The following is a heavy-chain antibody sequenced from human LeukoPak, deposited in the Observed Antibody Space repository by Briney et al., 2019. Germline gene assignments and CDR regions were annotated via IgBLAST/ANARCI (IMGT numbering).Heavy chain of an antibody. J-gene: IGHJ4*02. CDR3: ARDRLFGNLPDY. Sequence: GGSLRLSCAASGFTFSSYEMNWVRQAPGKGLEWVSYISSSGSTIYYADSVKGRFTISRDNAKNSLYLQMNSLRAEDTAVYYCARDRLFGNLPDYWGQGTLVTVSS. CDR2: ISSSGSTI. D-gene: IGHD1-7*01. V-gene: IGHV3-48*03. CDR1: GFTFSSYE.